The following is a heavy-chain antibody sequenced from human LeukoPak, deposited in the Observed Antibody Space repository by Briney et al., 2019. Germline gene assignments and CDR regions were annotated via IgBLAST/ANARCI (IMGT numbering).Heavy chain of an antibody. D-gene: IGHD2-15*01. CDR3: ARVDCSGGSCYSENNWFDP. CDR2: IIPILGIA. CDR1: GGTFSIYA. J-gene: IGHJ5*02. Sequence: ASVTVSCTSSGGTFSIYAISWVRQAPGQGLEWMGRIIPILGIANHAQKVQGRVTITADKSTSTAYMELSSLRSEDTAVYYCARVDCSGGSCYSENNWFDPWGQGTLVTVSS. V-gene: IGHV1-69*04.